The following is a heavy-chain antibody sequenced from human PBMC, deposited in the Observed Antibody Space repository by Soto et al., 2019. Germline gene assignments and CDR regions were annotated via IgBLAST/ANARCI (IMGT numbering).Heavy chain of an antibody. Sequence: QVQLVQSGAEVKKPGSSVKVSCKASGGTFSSYAISWVRQAPGQGLEWTGGIIPIFGTANYAQKFQGRVTITADESTSTAYMELSSLRSEDTAVYYCASEYCSGGSCYSYYYGMDVWGQGTTVTVSS. J-gene: IGHJ6*02. V-gene: IGHV1-69*12. CDR1: GGTFSSYA. CDR3: ASEYCSGGSCYSYYYGMDV. D-gene: IGHD2-15*01. CDR2: IIPIFGTA.